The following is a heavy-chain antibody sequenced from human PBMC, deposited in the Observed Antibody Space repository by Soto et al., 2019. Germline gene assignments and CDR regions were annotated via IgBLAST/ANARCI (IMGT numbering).Heavy chain of an antibody. CDR3: ARDPEPQYYFDS. Sequence: GGSLRLSCAASRLTFSDYYMGWIHQAPGKGLEWISYISGSGGTTYYADSVKGRFTISRDNAKNSLYLHMNSLRVEDTAIYYCARDPEPQYYFDSWGQGTLVTVSS. V-gene: IGHV3-11*01. CDR1: RLTFSDYY. CDR2: ISGSGGTT. J-gene: IGHJ4*02.